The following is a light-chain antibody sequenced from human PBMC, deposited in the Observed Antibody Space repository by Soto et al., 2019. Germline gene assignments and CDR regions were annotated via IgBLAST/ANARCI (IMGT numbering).Light chain of an antibody. V-gene: IGKV3-11*01. CDR1: QSVSSN. J-gene: IGKJ5*01. CDR3: QQRSNWPPRSIT. CDR2: GVS. Sequence: TQSPATLSVSPGESATLSCRASQSVSSNLAWYQQKPGQAPRLLIYGVSTRATGIPARFSGSGSGTDFTLTISSLEPEDFAVYYCQQRSNWPPRSITFGQGTRLEIK.